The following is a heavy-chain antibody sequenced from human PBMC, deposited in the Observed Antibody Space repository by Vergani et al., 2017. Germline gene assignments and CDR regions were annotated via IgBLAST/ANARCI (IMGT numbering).Heavy chain of an antibody. J-gene: IGHJ4*02. D-gene: IGHD6-13*01. V-gene: IGHV4-4*03. CDR3: ARDERRPWSNSWARFEY. CDR2: IYHSGRI. Sequence: QVQLQESGPGLVKPPGTLSLTCDVSGGSISSSNWWSWVRQPPGKGLEWIGEIYHSGRINYNPSLKSRVTISVDKSKNHFSLKLSSVTAADTAIYYCARDERRPWSNSWARFEYWGLGIPVTVSS. CDR1: GGSISSSNW.